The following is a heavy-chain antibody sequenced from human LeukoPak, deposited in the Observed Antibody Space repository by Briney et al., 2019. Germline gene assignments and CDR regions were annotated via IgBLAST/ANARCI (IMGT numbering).Heavy chain of an antibody. CDR2: IYYSGST. V-gene: IGHV4-59*01. CDR3: AREGPLAVNDY. Sequence: SETLSLTCTVSGGSISSYYWSWIRQPPGKGLEWIGYIYYSGSTNYNPSLKSRGTISVDTSKNPFSLKLSSVTAADTAVYYCAREGPLAVNDYWGQGTLVTVSS. CDR1: GGSISSYY. J-gene: IGHJ4*02. D-gene: IGHD3-16*01.